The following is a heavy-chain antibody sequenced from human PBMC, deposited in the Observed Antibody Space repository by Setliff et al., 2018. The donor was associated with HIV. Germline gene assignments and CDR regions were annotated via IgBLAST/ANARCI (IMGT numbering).Heavy chain of an antibody. D-gene: IGHD1-26*01. V-gene: IGHV3-23*01. J-gene: IGHJ3*02. CDR1: GFTFSSYS. Sequence: GGSLRLSCAASGFTFSSYSMNWVRQAPGKGLEWVSAISSGGDIMFYADSAEGRFTISRDNCTNTLYLQMNSLRAEDTAVYYCASEVGQNWISDAFDIWGQGTMVTVSS. CDR2: ISSGGDIM. CDR3: ASEVGQNWISDAFDI.